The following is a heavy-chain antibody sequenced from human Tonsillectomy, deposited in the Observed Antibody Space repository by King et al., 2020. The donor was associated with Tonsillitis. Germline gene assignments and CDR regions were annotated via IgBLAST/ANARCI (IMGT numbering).Heavy chain of an antibody. CDR3: ARVGYCSSTSCRYYFDY. J-gene: IGHJ4*02. V-gene: IGHV4-34*01. Sequence: VQLKQWGAGLLKPSETLSLTCAVYGGSFSGYYWSWIRQPPGKGLEWIGEINHSGSTNYNPSLKSRVTISVDTSKNQFSLKLSSVTAADTAVYYCARVGYCSSTSCRYYFDYWGQGTLVTVSS. CDR2: INHSGST. CDR1: GGSFSGYY. D-gene: IGHD2-2*01.